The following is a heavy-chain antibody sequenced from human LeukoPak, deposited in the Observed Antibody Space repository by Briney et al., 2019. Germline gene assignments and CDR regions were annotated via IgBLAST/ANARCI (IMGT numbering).Heavy chain of an antibody. Sequence: PSETLSLTCTVSGDSMSSYYWSWIRQPPGKGLEWIAYISYSGSTKYNPSLQNRVTISIDTSKDQFSLKLSTVTAADTAVYFCARAIEVGAMTPFDYWGQGTLVTVSS. CDR2: ISYSGST. J-gene: IGHJ4*02. CDR3: ARAIEVGAMTPFDY. V-gene: IGHV4-59*01. CDR1: GDSMSSYY. D-gene: IGHD1-26*01.